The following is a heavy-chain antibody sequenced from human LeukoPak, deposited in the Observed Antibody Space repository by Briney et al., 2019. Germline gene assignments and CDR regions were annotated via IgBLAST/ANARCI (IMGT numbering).Heavy chain of an antibody. Sequence: GGSLRLSCAASGFSFNFYSMNWVRQAPGKGLEWISYIYSSSSTIYYADSVKGRFTISRDNAKNSLYLQMNSLRAEDTAVYYCARSPTSWAFDIWGQGTMVTVSS. V-gene: IGHV3-48*01. J-gene: IGHJ3*02. CDR2: IYSSSSTI. CDR3: ARSPTSWAFDI. CDR1: GFSFNFYS.